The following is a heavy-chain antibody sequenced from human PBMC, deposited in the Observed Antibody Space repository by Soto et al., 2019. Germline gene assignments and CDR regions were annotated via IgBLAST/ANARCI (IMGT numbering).Heavy chain of an antibody. D-gene: IGHD3-3*01. CDR3: VKDLRPNRGWFGP. V-gene: IGHV3-23*01. Sequence: GGSLRLSCAASGFIFENFGMSWVRQAPGKGLEWISSISGSGFKKYYADSVKGRFTISRDNSKSTVFLQMNSLRAEDTALYYCVKDLRPNRGWFGPWGQGTRVTVSS. CDR1: GFIFENFG. CDR2: ISGSGFKK. J-gene: IGHJ5*02.